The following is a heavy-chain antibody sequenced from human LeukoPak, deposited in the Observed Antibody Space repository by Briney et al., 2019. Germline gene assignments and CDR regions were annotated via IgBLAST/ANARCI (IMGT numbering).Heavy chain of an antibody. D-gene: IGHD3-10*01. CDR1: SGSFGSYY. Sequence: SETLSLTCTVSSGSFGSYYWSWIRQTPGKGLEWIGYIYYSGNTNYDPSLKSRVTISVDTSKNQFSLKLSSVTAADTAVYYCARRGSGKYFDQWGQGTLVTVSS. CDR3: ARRGSGKYFDQ. J-gene: IGHJ4*02. V-gene: IGHV4-59*08. CDR2: IYYSGNT.